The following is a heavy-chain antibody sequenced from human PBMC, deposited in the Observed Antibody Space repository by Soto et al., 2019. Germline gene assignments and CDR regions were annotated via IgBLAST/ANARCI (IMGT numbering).Heavy chain of an antibody. CDR3: AREARDLPLYYYYYMDV. CDR1: GYTFTSYA. CDR2: INAGNGNT. J-gene: IGHJ6*03. D-gene: IGHD2-2*01. V-gene: IGHV1-3*01. Sequence: ASVKVSCKASGYTFTSYAMHWVRQAPGQRLEWMGWINAGNGNTKYSQKFQGRVTITRDTSASTAYMELSSLRSEDTAVYYCAREARDLPLYYYYYMDVWGKGTTVTVSS.